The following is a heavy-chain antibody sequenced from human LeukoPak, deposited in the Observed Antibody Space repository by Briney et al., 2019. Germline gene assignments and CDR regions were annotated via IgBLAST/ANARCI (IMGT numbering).Heavy chain of an antibody. CDR2: INSEGTST. Sequence: GGSLRLSCAASGFTFSSYWMHWVRQAPGKGLVWVSRINSEGTSTSYADSVKGRFTISRDNAENTLYLQMNSLRPDDTAVYYCAKGGIAAAGTIGYFDYWGQGTLVTVPS. CDR1: GFTFSSYW. CDR3: AKGGIAAAGTIGYFDY. D-gene: IGHD6-13*01. V-gene: IGHV3-74*01. J-gene: IGHJ4*02.